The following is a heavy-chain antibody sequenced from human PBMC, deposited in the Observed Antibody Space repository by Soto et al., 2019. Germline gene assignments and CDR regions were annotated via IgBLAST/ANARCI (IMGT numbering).Heavy chain of an antibody. J-gene: IGHJ1*01. CDR3: VNYDITKD. D-gene: IGHD3-9*01. V-gene: IGHV3-74*01. CDR2: INSDGSTT. Sequence: EVQLVESGGDLVQPGESLRLSCAASGFTFRSYSMHWVRQAPGKGLVWVSRINSDGSTTTYADSVKDRFTISRDNAKNTLYLQMNSLRAEDTAVYYCVNYDITKDWGQGTLVTVSS. CDR1: GFTFRSYS.